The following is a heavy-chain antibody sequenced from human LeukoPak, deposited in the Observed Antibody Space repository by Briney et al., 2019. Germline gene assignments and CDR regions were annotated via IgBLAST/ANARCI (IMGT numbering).Heavy chain of an antibody. CDR1: GFNFRRYA. V-gene: IGHV3-30-3*01. D-gene: IGHD3-10*01. J-gene: IGHJ4*02. CDR2: ISSDGNTK. CDR3: ARERGYYGSGSYYKDY. Sequence: PGGSLRLSCAASGFNFRRYAMHWVRQAPGKGLEWVAVISSDGNTKYYADSVKGRFSMSRDNSKNTLYPQMNSLRAEDTAIYYCARERGYYGSGSYYKDYWGQGTLVTVSS.